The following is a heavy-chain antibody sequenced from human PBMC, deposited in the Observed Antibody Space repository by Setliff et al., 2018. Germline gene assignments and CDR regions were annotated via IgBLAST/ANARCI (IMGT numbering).Heavy chain of an antibody. J-gene: IGHJ4*02. CDR3: ATYSLAHYDSSGYYDY. V-gene: IGHV4-59*06. Sequence: PSETLSLTCTVSGGSIGSYYWSWIRQPPGKGLEWIGYIYYSGSTYYNPSLKSRVTISVDTSKNQFSLKLSSVTAADTAVYYCATYSLAHYDSSGYYDYWGQGTLVTVSS. CDR2: IYYSGST. D-gene: IGHD3-22*01. CDR1: GGSIGSYY.